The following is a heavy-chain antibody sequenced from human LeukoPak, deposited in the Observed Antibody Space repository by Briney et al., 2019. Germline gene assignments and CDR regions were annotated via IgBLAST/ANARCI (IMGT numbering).Heavy chain of an antibody. CDR2: INPNSGGT. CDR1: GYTFTGYY. D-gene: IGHD6-19*01. Sequence: ASVKVSCKASGYTFTGYYMHWVRQAPGQGLEWMGWINPNSGGTNYAQKFQGRVTMTRDTSIRTAYMELSSLRSDDTAVYYCARGSTRDSSGWYGPGKWFDPWGQGTLVTVSS. CDR3: ARGSTRDSSGWYGPGKWFDP. J-gene: IGHJ5*02. V-gene: IGHV1-2*02.